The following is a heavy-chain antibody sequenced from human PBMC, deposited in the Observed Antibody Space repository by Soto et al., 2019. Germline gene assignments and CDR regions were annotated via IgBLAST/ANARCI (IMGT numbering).Heavy chain of an antibody. D-gene: IGHD3-22*01. J-gene: IGHJ4*02. V-gene: IGHV3-21*01. CDR1: GFTFSSYS. CDR3: AGPPGDSSGYWYYFDY. Sequence: EVQLVESGGGLVKPGGSLRLSCAASGFTFSSYSMNWVRQAPGKGLEWVSSISSSSSYIYYADSVKGRFTISRDNGKNSPDLQMNSLRAEDTAVYYCAGPPGDSSGYWYYFDYWGQGTLVTVSS. CDR2: ISSSSSYI.